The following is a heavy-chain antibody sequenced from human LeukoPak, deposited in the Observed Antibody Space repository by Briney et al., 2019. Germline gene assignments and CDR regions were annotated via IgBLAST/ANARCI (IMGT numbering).Heavy chain of an antibody. J-gene: IGHJ3*02. V-gene: IGHV3-74*01. Sequence: TGGSLRLSCVASGFTFNKYWMHWVRQAPGKGLVWVSRIKTDGSSTSYVDSVRGRFTISRDDAKNTLYLQMNSLRAEDTAVYYCARGREYCSSTSCHPHAFDIWGQGTMVTVSS. D-gene: IGHD2-2*01. CDR1: GFTFNKYW. CDR3: ARGREYCSSTSCHPHAFDI. CDR2: IKTDGSST.